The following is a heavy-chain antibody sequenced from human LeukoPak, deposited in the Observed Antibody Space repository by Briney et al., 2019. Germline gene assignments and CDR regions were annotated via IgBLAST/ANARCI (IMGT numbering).Heavy chain of an antibody. CDR1: GFTFSDYY. Sequence: GGSLRLSCAASGFTFSDYYMSWIRQAPGKGLEWVSYISSSGSIIYYADSVKGRFTISRDNAKNSMYLQMNSLRAEDTAVYYCARMRGRYCSSNGCYVEYWGQGALVTVSS. V-gene: IGHV3-11*04. J-gene: IGHJ4*02. CDR3: ARMRGRYCSSNGCYVEY. D-gene: IGHD2-2*01. CDR2: ISSSGSII.